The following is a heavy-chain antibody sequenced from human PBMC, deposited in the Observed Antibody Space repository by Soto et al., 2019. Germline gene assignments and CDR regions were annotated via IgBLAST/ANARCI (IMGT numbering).Heavy chain of an antibody. CDR1: GYTFGNYA. Sequence: QVHLVQSGAEVKKPGSSVRVSCKTSGYTFGNYAISRVRQAPGQGLEWMGWINTGSGYTNYAHDRVTMTKDASTYPAYLEVTSLRSDDTAIYYCARDRVYTGGPDADYWGQGTLVTVSS. CDR3: ARDRVYTGGPDADY. CDR2: INTGSGYT. V-gene: IGHV1-18*01. J-gene: IGHJ4*02. D-gene: IGHD2-8*02.